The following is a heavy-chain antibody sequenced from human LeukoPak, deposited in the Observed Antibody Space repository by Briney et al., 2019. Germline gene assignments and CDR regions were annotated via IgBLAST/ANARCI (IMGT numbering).Heavy chain of an antibody. Sequence: SETLSLTCAVSGGSISSSNWWSWVRQPPGKGLEWFGEIYHSGSTNYNPSLKSRVTISVDKSKNQFSLKLSSVTAADTAVYYCASDSSGYALNYWGQGTLVTVSS. CDR3: ASDSSGYALNY. D-gene: IGHD3-22*01. V-gene: IGHV4-4*02. CDR2: IYHSGST. CDR1: GGSISSSNW. J-gene: IGHJ4*02.